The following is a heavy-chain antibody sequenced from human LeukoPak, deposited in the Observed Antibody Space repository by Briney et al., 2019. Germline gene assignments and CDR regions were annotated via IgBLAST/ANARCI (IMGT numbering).Heavy chain of an antibody. CDR2: ISYDGSNK. CDR1: GFTFSSYA. D-gene: IGHD3-10*01. V-gene: IGHV3-30-3*01. CDR3: ARDRGELLSTHYYYYGMGV. J-gene: IGHJ6*02. Sequence: GGSLRLSCADSGFTFSSYAMHWVRQAPGKGLEWVAVISYDGSNKYYADSVKGRFTISRDNSKNTLYLQMNSLRAEDTAVYYCARDRGELLSTHYYYYGMGVWGQGTTVTVS.